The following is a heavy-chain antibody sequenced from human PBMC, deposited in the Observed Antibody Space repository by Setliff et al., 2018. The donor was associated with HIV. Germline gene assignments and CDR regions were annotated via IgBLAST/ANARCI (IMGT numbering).Heavy chain of an antibody. D-gene: IGHD3-22*01. CDR2: LGVRGDT. CDR3: AKGFYYDTGDGRVRAFDI. V-gene: IGHV3-13*01. J-gene: IGHJ3*02. CDR1: GFTLRSYD. Sequence: PGGSLRLSCVVSGFTLRSYDMYWVRQAPGKGLEWVSGLGVRGDTYYTGSVKGRFAISRESAKNSLYLQMSNLRPEDTAVYFCAKGFYYDTGDGRVRAFDIWGQGTMVTVSS.